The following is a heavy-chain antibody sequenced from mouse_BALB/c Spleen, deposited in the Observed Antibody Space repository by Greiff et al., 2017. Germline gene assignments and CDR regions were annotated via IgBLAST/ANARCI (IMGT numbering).Heavy chain of an antibody. CDR1: GFTFSSFG. CDR2: ISSGSSTI. J-gene: IGHJ2*01. Sequence: EVMLVESGGGLVQPGGSRKLSCAASGFTFSSFGMHWVRQAPEKGLEWVAYISSGSSTIYYADTVKGRFTISRDNPKNTLFLQMTSLRSEDTAMYYCARSDYRYDGFFDYWGQGTTLTVSS. D-gene: IGHD2-14*01. CDR3: ARSDYRYDGFFDY. V-gene: IGHV5-17*02.